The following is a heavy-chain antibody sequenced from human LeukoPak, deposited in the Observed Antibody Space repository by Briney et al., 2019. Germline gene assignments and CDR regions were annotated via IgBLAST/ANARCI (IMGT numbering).Heavy chain of an antibody. CDR2: ISSSSSTI. CDR1: GFTFSSYS. J-gene: IGHJ4*02. CDR3: ASQQWLVPPFDY. D-gene: IGHD6-19*01. V-gene: IGHV3-48*01. Sequence: GGSLRLSCAASGFTFSSYSMNWVRQAPGKGLEWVSYISSSSSTIDYADSVKGRFTISRDNAKNSLYLQMNSLRAEDTAVYYCASQQWLVPPFDYWGQGTLVTVSS.